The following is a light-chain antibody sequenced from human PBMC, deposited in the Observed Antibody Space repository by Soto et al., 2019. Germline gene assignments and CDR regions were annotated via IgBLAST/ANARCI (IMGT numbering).Light chain of an antibody. V-gene: IGLV1-44*01. CDR1: SSNIGSNT. Sequence: QAVVTQPPSASGTPGQRVTMSCSGSSSNIGSNTVNWYQQLPGTAPKLLIYNTNQRPSGVPDRISGSKSGTSASLAISGLQSGDEADYYCAAWDESLSGVVFGGGTKVTVL. CDR3: AAWDESLSGVV. J-gene: IGLJ2*01. CDR2: NTN.